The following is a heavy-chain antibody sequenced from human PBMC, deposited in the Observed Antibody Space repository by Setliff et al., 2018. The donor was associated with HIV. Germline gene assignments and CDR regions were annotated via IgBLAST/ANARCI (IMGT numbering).Heavy chain of an antibody. D-gene: IGHD4-17*01. CDR2: ISTFNGNT. J-gene: IGHJ2*01. CDR1: GYTFRSYG. Sequence: ASVKVSCKASGYTFRSYGISWVRQAPGQGLEWMGWISTFNGNTNYAQKFQGRVTMTTDTSTSTAYMELRSLRSDDTAVDYCARDGSKADYGDYQGYWYFDLWGRGTLVTVS. V-gene: IGHV1-18*01. CDR3: ARDGSKADYGDYQGYWYFDL.